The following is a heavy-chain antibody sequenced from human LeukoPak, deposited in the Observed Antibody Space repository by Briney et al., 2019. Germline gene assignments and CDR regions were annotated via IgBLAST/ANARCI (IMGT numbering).Heavy chain of an antibody. CDR1: GFTVSSSY. CDR3: ARGRGYSHSNWVDP. Sequence: GGSLRLSCAASGFTVSSSYMIWVRQAPGQGLDLVSVIYSGGTTYYADSVKGRFTISRDNSKNTLYLQMNSLRAEDTAVYYCARGRGYSHSNWVDPWGQGTMVTVSA. V-gene: IGHV3-53*01. J-gene: IGHJ5*02. CDR2: IYSGGTT. D-gene: IGHD5-18*01.